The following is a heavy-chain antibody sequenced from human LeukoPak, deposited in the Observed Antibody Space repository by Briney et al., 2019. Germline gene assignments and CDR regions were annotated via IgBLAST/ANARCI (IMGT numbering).Heavy chain of an antibody. Sequence: PSETLSLTCAVSGGSISSGGYSWSWIRQPPGKGLEWIGYIYHSGSTNYNPSLKSRVTISVDTSKNQFSLKLSSVTAADTAVYYCARGASSSWYHYFDYWGQGTLVTVSS. J-gene: IGHJ4*02. CDR3: ARGASSSWYHYFDY. CDR1: GGSISSGGYS. V-gene: IGHV4-61*08. CDR2: IYHSGST. D-gene: IGHD6-13*01.